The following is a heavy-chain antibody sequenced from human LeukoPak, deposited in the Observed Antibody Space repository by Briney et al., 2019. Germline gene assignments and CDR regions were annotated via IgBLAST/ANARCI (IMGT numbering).Heavy chain of an antibody. Sequence: SETLSLTCTVSGGSISTYYLVWIRQSPGKGLEWIGYVSYSGNTNYNPSLKSGVTISVDTYKNQLSLKLSSMTAADTAVYYCARAGYCSGTSCQWVPLVWGQGTTVTVSS. CDR2: VSYSGNT. V-gene: IGHV4-59*01. CDR3: ARAGYCSGTSCQWVPLV. J-gene: IGHJ6*02. D-gene: IGHD2-2*03. CDR1: GGSISTYY.